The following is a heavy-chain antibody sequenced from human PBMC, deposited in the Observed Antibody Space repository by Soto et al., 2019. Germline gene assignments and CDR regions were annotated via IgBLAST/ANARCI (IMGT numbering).Heavy chain of an antibody. J-gene: IGHJ5*02. CDR2: MNPNSGNT. CDR3: ARGYCDFWSGYYTEPNWFDP. V-gene: IGHV1-8*01. CDR1: GYTFTSYD. Sequence: ASVKVSCKASGYTFTSYDINWVRQATGQGLEWMGWMNPNSGNTGYAQKFQGRVTMTRNTSISTAYMELSSLRSEDTAVYYCARGYCDFWSGYYTEPNWFDPWGQGTLVTV. D-gene: IGHD3-3*01.